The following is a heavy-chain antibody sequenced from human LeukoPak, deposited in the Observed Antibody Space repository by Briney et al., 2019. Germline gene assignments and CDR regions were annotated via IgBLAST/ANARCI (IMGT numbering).Heavy chain of an antibody. J-gene: IGHJ4*02. CDR2: VYHTGAS. D-gene: IGHD2-8*01. Sequence: SETLSLTCSVSGASINNYYWTWIRQPPGKGLEWIGYVYHTGASGYHPSLKSRVTMSLDTSKNQISLNLRSVTAADTAVYFCTRVVNGGHFDYWGQGTLVTVSS. CDR3: TRVVNGGHFDY. CDR1: GASINNYY. V-gene: IGHV4-59*01.